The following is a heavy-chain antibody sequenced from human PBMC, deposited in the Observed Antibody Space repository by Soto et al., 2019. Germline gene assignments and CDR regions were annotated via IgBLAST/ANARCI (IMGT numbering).Heavy chain of an antibody. CDR3: ATHFIFDKDWPRFFDY. CDR1: ESTFTNYW. V-gene: IGHV5-51*01. Sequence: GESLKISCKGSESTFTNYWIGWARQMPGKGLEWMGIINPGNSDARYSPYFQGQVTISADKSINTAYLQWSSLKASDTAMYYCATHFIFDKDWPRFFDYYGQGTLVPVSS. D-gene: IGHD3-3*01. CDR2: INPGNSDA. J-gene: IGHJ4*02.